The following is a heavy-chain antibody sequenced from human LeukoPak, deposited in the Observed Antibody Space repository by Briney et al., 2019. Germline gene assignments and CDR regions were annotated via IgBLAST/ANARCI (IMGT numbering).Heavy chain of an antibody. CDR2: ISWNSGSI. CDR1: GFTFDDYA. Sequence: GRSLRLSCAASGFTFDDYAMHWVRQAAGKGLEWVSGISWNSGSIGYADSVKGRFTISRDNAKNSLYLQMNSLRAEDMALYYCAKDKYSSGLESDWYFDFWGRGTLVTVSS. J-gene: IGHJ2*01. V-gene: IGHV3-9*03. D-gene: IGHD6-19*01. CDR3: AKDKYSSGLESDWYFDF.